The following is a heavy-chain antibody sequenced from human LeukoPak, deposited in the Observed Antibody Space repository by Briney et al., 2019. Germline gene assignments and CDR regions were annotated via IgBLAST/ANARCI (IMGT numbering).Heavy chain of an antibody. CDR2: IYYSGST. CDR1: GGPISSRNYY. D-gene: IGHD4-17*01. J-gene: IGHJ4*02. CDR3: ARNWARVTELAY. Sequence: PSETLTRMCTVSGGPISSRNYYWGWIRQPPGKGLEWIGSIYYSGSTYYNPSLKSRVTISVDTSKNQFSLKLSSVTAADTAVYYCARNWARVTELAYWGQGTLVTVSS. V-gene: IGHV4-39*01.